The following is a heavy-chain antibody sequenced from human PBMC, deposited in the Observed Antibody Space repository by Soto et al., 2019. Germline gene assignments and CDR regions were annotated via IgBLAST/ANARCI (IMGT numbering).Heavy chain of an antibody. CDR3: TRVVHDYGDYSDY. D-gene: IGHD4-17*01. CDR1: GFTFGDYA. V-gene: IGHV3-49*03. J-gene: IGHJ4*02. CDR2: IRSKAYGGTT. Sequence: GGSLRLSCTASGFTFGDYAMSWFRQAPGKGLEWVGFIRSKAYGGTTEYAASVKGRFTISRDDSKSIAYLQMNSLKTEDTAVYYCTRVVHDYGDYSDYWGQGTLVTVSS.